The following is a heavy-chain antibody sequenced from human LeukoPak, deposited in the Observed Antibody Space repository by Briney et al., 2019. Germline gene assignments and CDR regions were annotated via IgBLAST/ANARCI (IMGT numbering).Heavy chain of an antibody. J-gene: IGHJ4*02. CDR3: ARTPRWSSSWYVGYFDY. CDR2: INHSGST. Sequence: SETLSLTCAVYGGSFSGYCWSWIRQPPGKGLEWIGEINHSGSTKYNPSLKSRVTISVDTSKSQFSLKLSSVTAADTAVYYCARTPRWSSSWYVGYFDYWGQGALVTVSS. CDR1: GGSFSGYC. D-gene: IGHD6-13*01. V-gene: IGHV4-34*01.